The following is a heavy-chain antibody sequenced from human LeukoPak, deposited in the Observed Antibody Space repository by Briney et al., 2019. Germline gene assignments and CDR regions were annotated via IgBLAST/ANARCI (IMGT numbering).Heavy chain of an antibody. CDR2: IKQDGSEK. V-gene: IGHV3-7*03. J-gene: IGHJ6*04. D-gene: IGHD2-2*01. CDR1: GFTFSSYW. CDR3: ARALSYQLLNYYYYYGMDV. Sequence: PGGSLRLSCAASGFTFSSYWMSWVRQAPGKGLEWVANIKQDGSEKYYVDSVKGRFTISRDNAKNSLYLQMNSLRAEDTAVYYCARALSYQLLNYYYYYGMDVWGKGTTVTVSS.